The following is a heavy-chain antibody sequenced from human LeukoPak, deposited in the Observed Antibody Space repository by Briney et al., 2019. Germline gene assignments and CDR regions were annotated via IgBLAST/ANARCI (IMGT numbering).Heavy chain of an antibody. Sequence: NPSETLSLTCTVSGAPITRYYWSWIRQPPGKGLEWIGYVYYSGTTNYNPSLRSRVTISVDTSKNQFSLKLSSVTAADTAVYYCARGGIQLWSNNWVDPWGQGILVTVSS. D-gene: IGHD5-18*01. CDR1: GAPITRYY. J-gene: IGHJ5*02. CDR2: VYYSGTT. V-gene: IGHV4-59*01. CDR3: ARGGIQLWSNNWVDP.